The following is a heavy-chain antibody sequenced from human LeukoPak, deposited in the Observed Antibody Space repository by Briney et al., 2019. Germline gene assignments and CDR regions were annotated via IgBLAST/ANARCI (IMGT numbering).Heavy chain of an antibody. D-gene: IGHD2-8*01. J-gene: IGHJ5*02. CDR1: GGSISSGSYY. CDR3: AREGTKGRFDP. Sequence: SETLSLTCTVSGGSISSGSYYWSWIRQPAGKGLEWIGRIYTSGSTNYNPSLKSRVTISVDTSKNQFSLKLSSVTAADTAVYYCAREGTKGRFDPWGQGTLVTVSS. CDR2: IYTSGST. V-gene: IGHV4-61*02.